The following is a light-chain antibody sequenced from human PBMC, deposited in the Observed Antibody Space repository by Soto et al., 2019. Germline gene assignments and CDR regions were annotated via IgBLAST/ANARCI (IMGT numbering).Light chain of an antibody. CDR3: QQYDNLSST. V-gene: IGKV1-33*01. CDR1: QDISNY. Sequence: DIPMTQSPSSLSASVGDRVTITCQASQDISNYLNWYQHKPGKAPKLLIYDASNLETGVPSRFSGSGSGTDFTFTISSLQPEDIATYYCQQYDNLSSTFGQGTKLEIK. CDR2: DAS. J-gene: IGKJ2*01.